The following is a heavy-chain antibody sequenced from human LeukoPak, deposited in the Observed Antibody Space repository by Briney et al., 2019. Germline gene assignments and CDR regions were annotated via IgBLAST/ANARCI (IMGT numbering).Heavy chain of an antibody. V-gene: IGHV3-30*04. CDR1: GFSFSDYA. CDR2: ISYGGTKE. D-gene: IGHD6-6*01. CDR3: ARNKPITAFFGMDV. J-gene: IGHJ6*02. Sequence: PGGSLRLSCAASGFSFSDYALHWVRQAPGKGLEWVAVISYGGTKEYYADSVKGRFTISKDNSKHTLYLQMNSLRHEDTAVYYCARNKPITAFFGMDVWGQGTTVIVSS.